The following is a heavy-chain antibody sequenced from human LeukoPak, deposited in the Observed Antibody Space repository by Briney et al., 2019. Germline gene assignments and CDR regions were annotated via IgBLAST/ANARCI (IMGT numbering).Heavy chain of an antibody. J-gene: IGHJ3*02. Sequence: SETLSLTCTVSGGSVSSGSYYWSWIRQPPGKGLEWIGYIYYSGSTNYNPSLKSRVTISVDTSKNQFSLKLSSVTAADTAVYYCARGMIDAYYYDSSGPIRSDAFDIWGQGTMVTVSS. V-gene: IGHV4-61*01. CDR1: GGSVSSGSYY. D-gene: IGHD3-22*01. CDR3: ARGMIDAYYYDSSGPIRSDAFDI. CDR2: IYYSGST.